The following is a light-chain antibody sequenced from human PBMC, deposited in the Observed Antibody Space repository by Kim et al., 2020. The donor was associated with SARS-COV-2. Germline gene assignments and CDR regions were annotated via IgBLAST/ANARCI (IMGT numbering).Light chain of an antibody. CDR1: TGAVTSDNY. CDR2: STN. V-gene: IGLV7-43*01. J-gene: IGLJ3*02. CDR3: LLYYGGQGV. Sequence: PGCTLTLTCASSTGAVTSDNYPNWFQQKPGQAPRTLIYSTNVKLSWTPAHFSGSLLGGKAALTLSGVQPEDEADYYCLLYYGGQGVFGGGTQLTVL.